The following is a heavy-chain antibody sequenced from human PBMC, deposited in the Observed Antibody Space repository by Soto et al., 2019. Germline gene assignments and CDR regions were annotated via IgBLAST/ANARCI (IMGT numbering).Heavy chain of an antibody. Sequence: PXGSLRLSCAASGFTFSSYGMHWVRQAPGRGLEWVAVISYDGSNKYYADSVKGRFTISRDNSKNTLYLQMNSLRAEDTAVYYCAKGSGQPTPYYYYGMDAWGQGTTVTVSS. V-gene: IGHV3-30*18. J-gene: IGHJ6*02. CDR1: GFTFSSYG. D-gene: IGHD1-26*01. CDR2: ISYDGSNK. CDR3: AKGSGQPTPYYYYGMDA.